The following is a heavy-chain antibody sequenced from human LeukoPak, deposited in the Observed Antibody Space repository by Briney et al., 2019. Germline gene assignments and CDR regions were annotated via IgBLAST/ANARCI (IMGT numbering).Heavy chain of an antibody. J-gene: IGHJ4*02. V-gene: IGHV3-23*01. CDR3: VKESHTVVTFLDY. CDR1: GFTFSNHA. D-gene: IGHD4-23*01. CDR2: VSVSGGST. Sequence: PGGSLRLSCAASGFTFSNHAMSWVRQAPGKGLEWVSAVSVSGGSTNYADSVKGRFTISRDNSKNTLYLQMSSLRAEDTAVYYCVKESHTVVTFLDYWGQGTLVTVSS.